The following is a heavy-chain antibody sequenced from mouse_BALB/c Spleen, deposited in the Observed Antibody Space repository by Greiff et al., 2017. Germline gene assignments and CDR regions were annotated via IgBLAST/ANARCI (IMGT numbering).Heavy chain of an antibody. CDR2: IDPANGNT. CDR3: ARCATATAMDY. CDR1: GFNINDTY. J-gene: IGHJ4*01. Sequence: VQLQQSGAELVKPGASVKLSCTASGFNINDTYMHWVKQRPEQGLEWIGRIDPANGNTKYAPKFQGKATITADTSSNTAYLQLSSLTSEDTADYYCARCATATAMDYWGQGTSVTVSS. V-gene: IGHV14-3*02. D-gene: IGHD1-2*01.